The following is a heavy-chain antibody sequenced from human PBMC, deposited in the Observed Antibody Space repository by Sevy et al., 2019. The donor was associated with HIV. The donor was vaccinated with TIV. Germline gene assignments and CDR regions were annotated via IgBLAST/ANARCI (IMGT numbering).Heavy chain of an antibody. Sequence: GGSLRLSCAASGFTFSTYTMNWVRQAPGKGLEWVSSICSSSNYIYYADSVKGRFTISRDNAKKSLFLQMNSLRAEDTAVYYCARPYGSGSWEAFDIWGQGTMVTVSS. CDR1: GFTFSTYT. D-gene: IGHD3-10*01. CDR3: ARPYGSGSWEAFDI. V-gene: IGHV3-21*01. CDR2: ICSSSNYI. J-gene: IGHJ3*02.